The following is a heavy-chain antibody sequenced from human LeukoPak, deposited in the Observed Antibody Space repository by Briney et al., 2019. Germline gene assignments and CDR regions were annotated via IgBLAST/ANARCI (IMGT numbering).Heavy chain of an antibody. CDR1: GGSIGSGSYY. Sequence: SETLSLTCTVSGGSIGSGSYYWSWIRQPAGKGLEWIGRIYTSGSTNYNPSLKTRVTISVDTSKNQFSLKLSSVTAADTAVYYCARGVSSIAARPVDYWGQGTLVTVSS. J-gene: IGHJ4*02. CDR3: ARGVSSIAARPVDY. D-gene: IGHD6-6*01. CDR2: IYTSGST. V-gene: IGHV4-61*02.